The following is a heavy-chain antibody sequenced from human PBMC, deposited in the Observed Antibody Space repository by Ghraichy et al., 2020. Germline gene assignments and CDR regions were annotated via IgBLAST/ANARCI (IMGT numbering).Heavy chain of an antibody. V-gene: IGHV3-53*01. CDR2: IYSGGGT. J-gene: IGHJ2*01. CDR1: GFTVSSKY. D-gene: IGHD6-25*01. Sequence: GGSLRLSCAASGFTVSSKYMSWVRQAPGKGPEWVSVIYSGGGTNYAGSVEGRFTISRDNSKNTLYLQMNSLRAEDTAVYYCVRDSGTSYWYFDLWGRGTLVTVSS. CDR3: VRDSGTSYWYFDL.